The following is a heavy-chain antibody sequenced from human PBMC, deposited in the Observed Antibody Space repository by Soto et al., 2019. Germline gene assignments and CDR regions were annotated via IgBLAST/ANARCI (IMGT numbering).Heavy chain of an antibody. D-gene: IGHD1-26*01. CDR2: IIPIFDTA. V-gene: IGHV1-69*13. J-gene: IGHJ5*02. Sequence: GASVKVSCKASGGTFSSYAISWVRQAPGQGLEWMGGIIPIFDTANYAQKFQGRVTITADESTSTAYMELSSVRSEDTAVYYCARTRIVGVSSNWFDPWGQGTLVTVSS. CDR1: GGTFSSYA. CDR3: ARTRIVGVSSNWFDP.